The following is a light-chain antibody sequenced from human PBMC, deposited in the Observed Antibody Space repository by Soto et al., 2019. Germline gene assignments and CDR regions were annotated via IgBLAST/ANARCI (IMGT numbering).Light chain of an antibody. CDR2: HVT. CDR3: SSYTSSTAYI. CDR1: SSDVGGYSY. V-gene: IGLV2-14*03. Sequence: QSALTQPASVSGSPGQSITISCTGTSSDVGGYSYVSWYQQHPGDAPKLMIYHVTNRPSGVSDRFSGSKSGNTASLTISGLQDEDEADYYCSSYTSSTAYIFGTGTKVTVL. J-gene: IGLJ1*01.